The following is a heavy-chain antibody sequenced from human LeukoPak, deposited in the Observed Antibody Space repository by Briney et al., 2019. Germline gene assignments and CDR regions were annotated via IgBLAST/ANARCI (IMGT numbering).Heavy chain of an antibody. CDR1: GFTFKNHG. J-gene: IGHJ3*02. CDR3: ARVSMGSTYFRAFDI. CDR2: INPSGGGT. D-gene: IGHD2-15*01. Sequence: GGSLRLSCAASGFTFKNHGIHWVRQAPGQGFEWLGMINPSGGGTGYAQKFQGRVTMTRDTSSSTVYMDLSSLTSEDTAVYYCARVSMGSTYFRAFDIWGQGTMVTVSS. V-gene: IGHV1-46*02.